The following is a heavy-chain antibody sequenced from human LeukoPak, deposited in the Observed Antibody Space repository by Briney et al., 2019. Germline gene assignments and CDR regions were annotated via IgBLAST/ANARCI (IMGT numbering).Heavy chain of an antibody. V-gene: IGHV1-18*01. CDR2: ISAYNGNT. D-gene: IGHD4-23*01. CDR3: ARRNYGGNLDYYYMDV. J-gene: IGHJ6*03. CDR1: GYTFTSYG. Sequence: ASVKVSCKASGYTFTSYGISWVRQAPGQGLEWMGWISAYNGNTNYAQKLQGRVTMTTDTSTSTAYMELRSLRSDDTAVYYCARRNYGGNLDYYYMDVWGKGTTVTVSS.